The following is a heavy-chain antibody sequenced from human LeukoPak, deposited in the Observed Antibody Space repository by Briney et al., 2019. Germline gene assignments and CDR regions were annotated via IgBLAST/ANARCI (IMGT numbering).Heavy chain of an antibody. CDR1: GLTFTKYY. D-gene: IGHD5-18*01. Sequence: PGGSLRLSCSASGLTFTKYYMNWVRQAPGKGLEWVSSISSNGANTHYADSVKGRFTISRDNSKNTLYLQMNSLRAEDTALYYCARGSGYSYAFTGRERTKSRLDYWGQGTLVTVSS. CDR2: ISSNGANT. V-gene: IGHV3-21*01. J-gene: IGHJ4*02. CDR3: ARGSGYSYAFTGRERTKSRLDY.